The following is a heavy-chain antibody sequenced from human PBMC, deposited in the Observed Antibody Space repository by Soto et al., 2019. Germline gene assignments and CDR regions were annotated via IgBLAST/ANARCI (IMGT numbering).Heavy chain of an antibody. J-gene: IGHJ4*02. D-gene: IGHD2-8*02. CDR3: ARGNVYGGVPFDY. V-gene: IGHV4-30-2*01. Sequence: QLQLQESASGLVKPSQTPSLTCAVSKGSFSTGDYSWNWIRQPPGKGLEWIGYIYTSGSTYYSSSLKSRVTISLDTSRNQFSLQLTSVTAADTAVYYCARGNVYGGVPFDYWGQGLLVTVSS. CDR1: KGSFSTGDYS. CDR2: IYTSGST.